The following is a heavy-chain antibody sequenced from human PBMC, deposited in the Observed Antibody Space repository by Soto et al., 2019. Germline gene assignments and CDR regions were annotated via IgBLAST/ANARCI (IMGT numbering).Heavy chain of an antibody. Sequence: GGSMRLSCAAFGFTFRSYARGWVRQAPGKGLEWVAVISYDGTNKYYADSVKGRFTISRDNSKNTLSLQMNSLRPDDTAVYYCARGDSNSWSDFWGQGTLVTVSS. CDR2: ISYDGTNK. J-gene: IGHJ4*02. CDR3: ARGDSNSWSDF. V-gene: IGHV3-30*01. D-gene: IGHD6-13*01. CDR1: GFTFRSYA.